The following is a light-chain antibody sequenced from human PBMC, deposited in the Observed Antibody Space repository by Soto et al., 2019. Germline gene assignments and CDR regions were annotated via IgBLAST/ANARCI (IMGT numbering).Light chain of an antibody. J-gene: IGKJ5*01. CDR3: QQRRNWIS. CDR1: QSVSDN. Sequence: EIVMPQSPATLSVSPGERASLSCRASQSVSDNLAWYQQKPGQAPRLLIYGASTRATGIPARFSGSGSGTEFTLTISSLEPEDFAVYYCQQRRNWISFGQGTRME. CDR2: GAS. V-gene: IGKV3D-15*01.